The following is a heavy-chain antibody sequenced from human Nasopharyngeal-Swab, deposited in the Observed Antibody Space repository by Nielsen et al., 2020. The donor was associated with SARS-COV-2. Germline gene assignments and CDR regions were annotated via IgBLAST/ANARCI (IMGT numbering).Heavy chain of an antibody. J-gene: IGHJ3*02. CDR3: VKDTDAVVTRALDI. V-gene: IGHV3-9*01. CDR2: ISWNSGNT. D-gene: IGHD4-23*01. Sequence: LSLTCAASGLNFDSYAMHWVRQIPGKGLEWVSAISWNSGNTGYAGSVKGRFTISRDNAKNSVFLQMNSLTPEDTALYYCVKDTDAVVTRALDIWGRGTMVTVSS. CDR1: GLNFDSYA.